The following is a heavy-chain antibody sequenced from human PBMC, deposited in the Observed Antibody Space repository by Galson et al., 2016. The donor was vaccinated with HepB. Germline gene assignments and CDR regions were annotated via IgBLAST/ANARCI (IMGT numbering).Heavy chain of an antibody. CDR2: IKSKIDGETT. CDR3: TTDYYYDSSGYFWEAY. Sequence: SLRLSCATSGLSFGDYAISWFRQAPGKGLEWVGRIKSKIDGETTDYAPPVKGRFTISRDDSKNTLYLQMNSLKTEDTAVYYCTTDYYYDSSGYFWEAYWGQGTLVTVSS. D-gene: IGHD3-22*01. J-gene: IGHJ4*02. V-gene: IGHV3-15*01. CDR1: GLSFGDYA.